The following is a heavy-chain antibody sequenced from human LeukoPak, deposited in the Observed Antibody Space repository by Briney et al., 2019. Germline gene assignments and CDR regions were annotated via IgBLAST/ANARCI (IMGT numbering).Heavy chain of an antibody. Sequence: GGSLRLSCAASGFTFSTYAMHWVRQAPGKGLEWVAVISYDVSKTYYADSVKGRFTISRDNSKNTLYLQMSSLTTEDTALYYCAKGWGIAATGVVGDSDYFLDVWGKGTTVTVSS. J-gene: IGHJ6*03. CDR2: ISYDVSKT. CDR1: GFTFSTYA. CDR3: AKGWGIAATGVVGDSDYFLDV. V-gene: IGHV3-30*04. D-gene: IGHD6-13*01.